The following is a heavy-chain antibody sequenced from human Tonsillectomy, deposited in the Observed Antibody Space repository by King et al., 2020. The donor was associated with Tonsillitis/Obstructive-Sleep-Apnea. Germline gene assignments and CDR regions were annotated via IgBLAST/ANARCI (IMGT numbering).Heavy chain of an antibody. V-gene: IGHV5-51*01. D-gene: IGHD6-13*01. CDR3: ARHLPPPFSSNWLLNFDAFDI. CDR2: IYPGDSDT. J-gene: IGHJ3*02. CDR1: GYSFTSYW. Sequence: VQLVESGAEVKKPGESLKISCKGPGYSFTSYWIGWVRQMPGKGLEWMGIIYPGDSDTRYSPSFQGQVTISADKSISTAYLQWSSLKASDTAMYYCARHLPPPFSSNWLLNFDAFDIWGQGTMVTVSS.